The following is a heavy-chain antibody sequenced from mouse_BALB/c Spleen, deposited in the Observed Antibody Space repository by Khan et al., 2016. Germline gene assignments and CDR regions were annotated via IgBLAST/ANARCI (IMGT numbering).Heavy chain of an antibody. Sequence: QVQLQQPGAELVKPGASVKLSCKASGYTFTSYWMHWVKQRPGQGLEWIGEIDPSDSYTNYNQKFKGKATLTVDKSSSTAYMQLSSLTSEDSAVYYCASEDYYGDYWGQGTTLTVSS. CDR2: IDPSDSYT. J-gene: IGHJ2*01. CDR3: ASEDYYGDY. V-gene: IGHV1-69*02. CDR1: GYTFTSYW.